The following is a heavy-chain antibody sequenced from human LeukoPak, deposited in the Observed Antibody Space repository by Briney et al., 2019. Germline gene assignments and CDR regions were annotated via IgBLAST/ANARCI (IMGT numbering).Heavy chain of an antibody. CDR2: IYHSGNT. V-gene: IGHV4-59*12. Sequence: SETLSLTCNVSGASMSSNYWSWIRQPPGKGLEWIGYIYHSGNTNYSPSLESRVTMSVDTSKNQFLLKLSSVTAADTAVYYCARDGPYSYGSNWFDPWGQGTLVTVSS. CDR1: GASMSSNY. J-gene: IGHJ5*02. CDR3: ARDGPYSYGSNWFDP. D-gene: IGHD5-18*01.